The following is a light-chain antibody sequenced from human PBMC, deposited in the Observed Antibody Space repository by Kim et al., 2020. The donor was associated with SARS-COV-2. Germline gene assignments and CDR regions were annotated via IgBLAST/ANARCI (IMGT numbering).Light chain of an antibody. V-gene: IGKV4-1*01. CDR2: SAS. Sequence: EIVMTQSPDSLSLSLGERATINCKSSLTVLSFSNNKNFLAWYKQKLGQPPNLLMYSASTREIGVPERFSGSGSATDFALTINNLQPEDVAAYYCNQYYGDPYTFGRETKVDIK. CDR1: LTVLSFSNNKNF. CDR3: NQYYGDPYT. J-gene: IGKJ4*01.